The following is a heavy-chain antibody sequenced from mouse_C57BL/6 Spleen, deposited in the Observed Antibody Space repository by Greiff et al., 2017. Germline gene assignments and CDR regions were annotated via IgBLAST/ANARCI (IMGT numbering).Heavy chain of an antibody. V-gene: IGHV1-82*01. D-gene: IGHD4-1*01. CDR2: IYPGDGDT. CDR1: GYAFSSSW. J-gene: IGHJ4*01. CDR3: GRWIGTGAMGY. Sequence: VQLQQSGPELVKPGASVKISCKASGYAFSSSWMNWVKQRPGKGLEWIGRIYPGDGDTNYNGQFKGKATLTADKSYSTAYMQLSGLCSEDSAVYFCGRWIGTGAMGYWGQGTSVTVSS.